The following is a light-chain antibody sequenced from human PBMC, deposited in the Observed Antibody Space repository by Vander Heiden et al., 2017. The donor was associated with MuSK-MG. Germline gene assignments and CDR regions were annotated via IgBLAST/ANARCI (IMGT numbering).Light chain of an antibody. CDR3: RNDHADPWT. CDR1: QGVGNT. CDR2: ATS. J-gene: IGKJ1*01. V-gene: IGKV1-6*01. Sequence: AIQMTQSPSSVSASLADRVTITFRARQGVGNTLGWYQQKPGEAPKLRIYATSTLQTWVPSRFSGSGSGTDFTLCLRSLQPAAFATYYCRNDHADPWTFGQGTKVEVK.